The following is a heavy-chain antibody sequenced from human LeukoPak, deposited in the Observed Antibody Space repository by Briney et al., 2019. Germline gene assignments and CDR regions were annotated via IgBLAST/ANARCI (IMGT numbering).Heavy chain of an antibody. CDR3: ARDEHSGGYGMDV. CDR2: INTNTGNP. V-gene: IGHV7-4-1*02. Sequence: ASVTVSCTASGGTFSSYAISWVRQAPGQGLEWMGWINTNTGNPTYAQGFTGRFVFSLDTSVSTAYLQISSLKAEDTAVYYCARDEHSGGYGMDVWGQGTTVTVSS. CDR1: GGTFSSYA. D-gene: IGHD2-15*01. J-gene: IGHJ6*02.